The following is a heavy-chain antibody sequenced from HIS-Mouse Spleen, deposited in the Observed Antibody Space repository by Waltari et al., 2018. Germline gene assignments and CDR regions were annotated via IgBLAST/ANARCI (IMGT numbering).Heavy chain of an antibody. Sequence: QLQLQESGPGLVKPSETLSLTCTVPGGSISSSSYYWGWIRHPPGKGLEWMVSIYYSGTTYYNPSLKSRVTISVDTSKNQFSLKLSSVTAADTAVYYCAREIPYSSSWYDWYFDLWGRGTLVTVSS. J-gene: IGHJ2*01. V-gene: IGHV4-39*07. CDR2: IYYSGTT. CDR3: AREIPYSSSWYDWYFDL. D-gene: IGHD6-13*01. CDR1: GGSISSSSYY.